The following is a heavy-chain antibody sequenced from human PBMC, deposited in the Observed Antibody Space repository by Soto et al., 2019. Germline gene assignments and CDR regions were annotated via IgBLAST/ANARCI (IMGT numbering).Heavy chain of an antibody. CDR3: ARGAADTAMVDS. CDR2: IFYSGST. CDR1: GGSIRSYY. Sequence: SETLSLTCTVSGGSIRSYYWTWIRQPPRKGLEWLGYIFYSGSTFYNPSLKSRVTISIHTSKSQFSLQLTSVTAADTAVYYCARGAADTAMVDSWGQGTLVTVSS. D-gene: IGHD5-18*01. V-gene: IGHV4-59*01. J-gene: IGHJ4*02.